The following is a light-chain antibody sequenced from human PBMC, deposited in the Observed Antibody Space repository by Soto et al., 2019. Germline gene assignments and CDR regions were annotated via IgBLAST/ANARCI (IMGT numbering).Light chain of an antibody. V-gene: IGKV3-11*01. CDR1: ETIKTY. CDR3: QQRNEWPRIT. Sequence: EIVLTQFPATLSLSPGERATLSCRASETIKTYLAWYQQKPGQAPRLLISDASNRATGVPARFSGSGSGTDFTLTINNLEPEDFAVDFCQQRNEWPRITFGQGTRLEIK. J-gene: IGKJ5*01. CDR2: DAS.